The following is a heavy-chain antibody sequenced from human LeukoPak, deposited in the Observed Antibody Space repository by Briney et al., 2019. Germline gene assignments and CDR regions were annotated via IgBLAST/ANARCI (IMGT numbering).Heavy chain of an antibody. Sequence: SETLSLTCTVSGGSISSYYWSWIRQPPGKGLEWIGYICYSGSTNYNPSLKSRVTISVDTSKNQFSLKLSSVTAADTAVYYCARGAAAGMSLDYWGQGTLVTVSS. V-gene: IGHV4-59*01. CDR3: ARGAAAGMSLDY. CDR1: GGSISSYY. J-gene: IGHJ4*02. D-gene: IGHD6-13*01. CDR2: ICYSGST.